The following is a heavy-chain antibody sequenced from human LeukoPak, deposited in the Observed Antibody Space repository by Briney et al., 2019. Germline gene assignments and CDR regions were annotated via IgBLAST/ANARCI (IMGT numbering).Heavy chain of an antibody. J-gene: IGHJ3*02. D-gene: IGHD6-19*01. V-gene: IGHV4-39*01. CDR2: NSGST. CDR1: GGSITSSNYQ. CDR3: ARHKYSSGWPPEGAFDI. Sequence: PSETLSLTCTVSGGSITSSNYQWGWIRQPPRKGLEWIASNSGSTYYNPSLKSRVTISVDTSKNQFSLKLSSVTAADTAVYYCARHKYSSGWPPEGAFDIWGQGTMVTVSS.